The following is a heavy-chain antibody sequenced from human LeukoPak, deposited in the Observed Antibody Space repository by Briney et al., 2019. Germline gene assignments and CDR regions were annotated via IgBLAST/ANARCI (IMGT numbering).Heavy chain of an antibody. D-gene: IGHD6-19*01. J-gene: IGHJ4*02. CDR3: AKDGSLGGWTGYFDY. Sequence: GGSLRLSCAASGFTFSSYGMHLVRQAPGKGLEWVAFIRYDGSNKYYAYSVKGRFTISRDNSKNTLYLQMNSLRAEDTAVYYCAKDGSLGGWTGYFDYWGQGTLVTVSS. CDR1: GFTFSSYG. V-gene: IGHV3-30*02. CDR2: IRYDGSNK.